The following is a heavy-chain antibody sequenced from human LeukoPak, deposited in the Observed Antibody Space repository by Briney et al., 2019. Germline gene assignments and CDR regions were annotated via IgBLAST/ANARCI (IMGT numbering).Heavy chain of an antibody. V-gene: IGHV3-30-3*01. J-gene: IGHJ4*02. CDR1: GFTFSDYA. D-gene: IGHD1-7*01. Sequence: GGSLRLSCAASGFTFSDYAMHWVRQAPGKGLEWVAVISKDGGDKYYPGSVRGRFTISRDNSKNTIYLQMDSLRAEDTAIYYCARDYWWNYDYWGQGTLVTVSS. CDR2: ISKDGGDK. CDR3: ARDYWWNYDY.